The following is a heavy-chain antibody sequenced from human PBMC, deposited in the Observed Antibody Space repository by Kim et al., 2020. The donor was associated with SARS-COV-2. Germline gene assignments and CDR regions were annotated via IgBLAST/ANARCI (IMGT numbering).Heavy chain of an antibody. CDR1: GFSFSIYA. CDR3: ARQGNYPSGAVAGPFDY. V-gene: IGHV3-23*01. CDR2: ISPIGDYI. D-gene: IGHD6-13*01. J-gene: IGHJ4*02. Sequence: GGSLRLSCAASGFSFSIYALTWVRQAPGKGLEWVSSISPIGDYIYYADSVKGRFTLSRDNSKNTLFLQMNSLRAEDTAVYYCARQGNYPSGAVAGPFDYWGQGDLVTVSS.